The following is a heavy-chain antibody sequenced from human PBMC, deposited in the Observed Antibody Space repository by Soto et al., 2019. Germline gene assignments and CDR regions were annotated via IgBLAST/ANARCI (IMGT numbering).Heavy chain of an antibody. D-gene: IGHD3-22*01. CDR3: AGGRIVVVGSLAYYGMDV. J-gene: IGHJ6*02. CDR2: IIPVFGLV. V-gene: IGHV1-69*01. CDR1: GGTPSKSA. Sequence: QVHLLLQSGAEVKKPGSSVKLSCKACGGTPSKSAISWVRQAPGQGLEWMGGIIPVFGLVKYAQNFQGRVTITADESTNTAYMELSSLRPEDTAVYYCAGGRIVVVGSLAYYGMDVWGQGTTVTVSS.